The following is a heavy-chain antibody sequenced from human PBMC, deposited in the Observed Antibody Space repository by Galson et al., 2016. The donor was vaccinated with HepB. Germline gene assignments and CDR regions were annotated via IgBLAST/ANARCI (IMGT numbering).Heavy chain of an antibody. CDR2: ISSGSTHI. Sequence: SLRLSCAASGFIFSSYNMRWVRQAPGKGLEWVSSISSGSTHIYYAESVKGRFTISRDNAKDSVYLQMNRLRAEDTAVYYCARGAASPYYYIDYWGQGTLVTVSS. CDR3: ARGAASPYYYIDY. CDR1: GFIFSSYN. D-gene: IGHD2-8*01. V-gene: IGHV3-21*01. J-gene: IGHJ4*02.